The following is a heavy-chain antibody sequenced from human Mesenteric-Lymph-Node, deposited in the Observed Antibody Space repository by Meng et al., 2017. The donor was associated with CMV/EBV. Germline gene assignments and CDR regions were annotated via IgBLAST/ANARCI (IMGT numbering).Heavy chain of an antibody. Sequence: SGGSVSSGSYYWSWIRQPPGKGLEWIGYISYSGSTNYNPSLKSRVTTSVDTSKNQFSLKLSSVTAADTAVYYCARDRDLDYYGMDVWGQGTTVTVSS. CDR2: ISYSGST. J-gene: IGHJ6*02. CDR3: ARDRDLDYYGMDV. D-gene: IGHD3-3*01. V-gene: IGHV4-61*01. CDR1: GGSVSSGSYY.